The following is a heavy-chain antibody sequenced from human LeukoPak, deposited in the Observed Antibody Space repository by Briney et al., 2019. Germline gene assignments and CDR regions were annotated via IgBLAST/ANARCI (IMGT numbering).Heavy chain of an antibody. J-gene: IGHJ4*02. CDR3: AKPGFSDYVWGSYRLYYFDY. CDR2: ISGSGGST. Sequence: GGSLRLSCAASGFTFSSYAMSWVRQAPGKGLEGVSAISGSGGSTYYAEHVKRRFTISRDNSKNTLYLQMNSLRGEDTAVYYCAKPGFSDYVWGSYRLYYFDYWGQGTLVTVSS. V-gene: IGHV3-23*01. CDR1: GFTFSSYA. D-gene: IGHD3-16*02.